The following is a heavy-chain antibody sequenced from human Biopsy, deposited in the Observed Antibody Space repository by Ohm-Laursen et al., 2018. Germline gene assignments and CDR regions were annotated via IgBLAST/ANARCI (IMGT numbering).Heavy chain of an antibody. V-gene: IGHV1-2*02. Sequence: SVKVSCKTSGYTFTGYYLHWVRQAPGQGLEWMGSINPDNGGTIHAQKFQGRVTVTRDTSISTAYVEVTSLRSDDTAVYYCVRSRAGGATWGMDVWGQGTTVTVSS. D-gene: IGHD3-16*01. CDR3: VRSRAGGATWGMDV. CDR1: GYTFTGYY. J-gene: IGHJ6*02. CDR2: INPDNGGT.